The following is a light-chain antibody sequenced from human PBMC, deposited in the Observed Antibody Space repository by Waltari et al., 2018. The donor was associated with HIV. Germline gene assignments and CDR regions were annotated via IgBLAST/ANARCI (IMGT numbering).Light chain of an antibody. V-gene: IGLV1-40*01. CDR3: QSYDSSLSGVV. CDR2: GNS. J-gene: IGLJ2*01. Sequence: QSVLTQPPSVSGAPGQRVTLSCTGGSSNIGAGYHVHWSQQLPGTAPKLLIYGNSNRPSGVPDRFSGSKSGTSASLAITGLQAEDEADYYCQSYDSSLSGVVFGGGTKLTVL. CDR1: SSNIGAGYH.